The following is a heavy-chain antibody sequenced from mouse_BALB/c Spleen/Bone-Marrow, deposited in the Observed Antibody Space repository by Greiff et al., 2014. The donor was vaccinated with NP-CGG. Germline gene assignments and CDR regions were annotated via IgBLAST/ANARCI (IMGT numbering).Heavy chain of an antibody. V-gene: IGHV1-80*01. J-gene: IGHJ2*01. CDR1: GYAFSSYW. CDR3: ARGGRLTGYYFDY. D-gene: IGHD4-1*01. CDR2: IYPGDGDT. Sequence: VQLMESGAELVRPGSSVKISCKASGYAFSSYWMNWVKQRPGQGLEWIGQIYPGDGDTNYNGNFKDKATLTTDKSSTTAYMQLSSLTSEDSAVYFCARGGRLTGYYFDYWGQGTTLTVSS.